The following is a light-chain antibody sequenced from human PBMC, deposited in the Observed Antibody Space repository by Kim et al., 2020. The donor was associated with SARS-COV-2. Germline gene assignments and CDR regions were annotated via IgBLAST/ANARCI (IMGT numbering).Light chain of an antibody. Sequence: DIQMTQSPSSVSASVGDRVTITCRASQSVSSWLAWYQQKAGKAPKLLIYEASSLQSGVPSRFSGSGSGTDFTLTISSLQPEDFATYYCQQAASFPITFGQGTRLEIK. CDR1: QSVSSW. V-gene: IGKV1-12*01. CDR2: EAS. CDR3: QQAASFPIT. J-gene: IGKJ5*01.